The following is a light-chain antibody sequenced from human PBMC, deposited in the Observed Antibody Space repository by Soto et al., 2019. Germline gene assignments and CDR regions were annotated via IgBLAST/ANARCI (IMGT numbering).Light chain of an antibody. CDR2: GKN. V-gene: IGLV1-40*01. CDR1: RSNIGASYD. J-gene: IGLJ2*01. Sequence: QSVLTQPPSVSGAPGQKITISCTGSRSNIGASYDVHWYQQLPGTAPKLLIYGKNNRPSGVPDRFSGSKSGTSASLAITGLQAEDGADYYCQSYDSSLSGAVVFGGGTKLTVL. CDR3: QSYDSSLSGAVV.